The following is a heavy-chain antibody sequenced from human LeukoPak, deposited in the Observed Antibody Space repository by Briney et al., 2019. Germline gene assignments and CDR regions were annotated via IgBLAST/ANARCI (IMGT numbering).Heavy chain of an antibody. CDR1: GFIFSDYY. J-gene: IGHJ4*02. Sequence: GGSLRLSCAASGFIFSDYYMSWIRQTPGKGLEWVSYMSSTGSTKYYADSVKGRFTISRDNAKNSLYLQMNSLRAEDTAMYYCAKDDGWLYYNDWGQGTLVTVSS. CDR2: MSSTGSTK. CDR3: AKDDGWLYYND. V-gene: IGHV3-11*04. D-gene: IGHD3-10*01.